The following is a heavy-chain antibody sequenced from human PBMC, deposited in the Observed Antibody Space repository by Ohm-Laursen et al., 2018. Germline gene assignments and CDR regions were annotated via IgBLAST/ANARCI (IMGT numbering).Heavy chain of an antibody. V-gene: IGHV3-23*01. CDR3: ARDSVADLNG. CDR2: IRAGGGTT. J-gene: IGHJ4*02. D-gene: IGHD1-1*01. Sequence: SRRLSCAASGFSFSSCAMSWVRQAPGKGLEWVSGIRAGGGTTCYADSVKGRFTISRDNAKNSLYLQMNSLRAEDTAVYYCARDSVADLNGWGQGTLVTVSS. CDR1: GFSFSSCA.